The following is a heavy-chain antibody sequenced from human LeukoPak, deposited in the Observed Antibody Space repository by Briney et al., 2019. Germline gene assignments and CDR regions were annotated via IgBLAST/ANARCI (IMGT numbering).Heavy chain of an antibody. J-gene: IGHJ4*02. CDR3: ARDIEVGAPKDY. CDR2: ISSSSSYI. D-gene: IGHD1-26*01. V-gene: IGHV3-21*01. CDR1: GFTFSSYS. Sequence: KPGGSLRLSCAASGFTFSSYSMNWVRQAPGKGLEWVSSISSSSSYIYYADSVKGRFPISRDNAKNSLYLQMNSLRAEDTAVYYCARDIEVGAPKDYWGQGTLVTVSS.